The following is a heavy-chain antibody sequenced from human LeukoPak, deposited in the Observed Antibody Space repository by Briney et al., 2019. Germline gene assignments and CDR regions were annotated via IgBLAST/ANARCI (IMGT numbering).Heavy chain of an antibody. CDR1: GFTFSDYY. D-gene: IGHD1-1*01. J-gene: IGHJ3*02. V-gene: IGHV3-11*04. CDR2: ISSSTSSM. CDR3: ARNRQLGFDI. Sequence: GGSLRLSCAASGFTFSDYYMSWIRQAPGKGLEWVSYISSSTSSMYYADSVKGRFTISRDNAKNSLFLQMNSLRAEDTAVYYCARNRQLGFDIWGQGTMVTVSS.